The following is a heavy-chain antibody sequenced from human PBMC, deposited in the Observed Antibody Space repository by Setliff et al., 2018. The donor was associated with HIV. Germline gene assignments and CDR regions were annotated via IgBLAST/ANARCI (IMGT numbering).Heavy chain of an antibody. D-gene: IGHD3-22*01. CDR1: GGTFSSYA. Sequence: SVKVSCKASGGTFSSYAISWVRQAPGQGLDWMGGIIPVFGTTNYAQKFQGRVTITADESTSTAYKELSSLRSEDTAVYYCARGGVYYYDSSGWSMDYWGQGTLVTVSS. CDR3: ARGGVYYYDSSGWSMDY. V-gene: IGHV1-69*13. CDR2: IIPVFGTT. J-gene: IGHJ4*02.